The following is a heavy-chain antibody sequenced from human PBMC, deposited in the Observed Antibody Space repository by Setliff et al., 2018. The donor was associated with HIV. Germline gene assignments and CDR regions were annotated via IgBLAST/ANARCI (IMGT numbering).Heavy chain of an antibody. D-gene: IGHD6-25*01. Sequence: SETLSLTCTVSGGSISDSSYYWGWIRQPPGKGLEWIGTIYYTESTSYNPSLKSRVTISVDTSKNQFSLKVNYVTAADTALYFCARGLQRKNGLHSYYYYMDIWGKGTTVTVSS. V-gene: IGHV4-39*07. CDR1: GGSISDSSYY. CDR2: IYYTEST. CDR3: ARGLQRKNGLHSYYYYMDI. J-gene: IGHJ6*03.